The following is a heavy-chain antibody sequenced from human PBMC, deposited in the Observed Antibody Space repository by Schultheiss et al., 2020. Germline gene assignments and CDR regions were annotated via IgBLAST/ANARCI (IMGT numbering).Heavy chain of an antibody. CDR3: ARESHYSNINWFDP. Sequence: GESLKISCAASGFTFSNAWMSWVRQAPGKGLEWVGRIKSKTDGGTTDYAAPVKGRFTISRDNSKNTLYLQMNSLRAEDTAVYYCARESHYSNINWFDPWGQGTLVTISS. V-gene: IGHV3-15*01. D-gene: IGHD4-11*01. CDR2: IKSKTDGGTT. J-gene: IGHJ5*02. CDR1: GFTFSNAW.